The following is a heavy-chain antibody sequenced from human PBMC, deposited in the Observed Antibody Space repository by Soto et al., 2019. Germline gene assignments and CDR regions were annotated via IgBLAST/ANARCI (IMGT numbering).Heavy chain of an antibody. CDR3: AKSIGGWGGGFDY. V-gene: IGHV3-23*01. Sequence: EVQLLESGGGLVQPGGSLRLSCAASGFTFSSYAMSWVRQAPGKGLEWVSAISGSGGSTYYADSVKGRFTISRDNSNNPVYLQMNSLRAMVTAVDYCAKSIGGWGGGFDYWGQGTLVTVSS. J-gene: IGHJ4*02. D-gene: IGHD3-16*01. CDR1: GFTFSSYA. CDR2: ISGSGGST.